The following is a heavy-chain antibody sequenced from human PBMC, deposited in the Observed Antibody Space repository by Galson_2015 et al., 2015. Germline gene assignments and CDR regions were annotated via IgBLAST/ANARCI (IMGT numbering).Heavy chain of an antibody. CDR1: GFTFSSYG. D-gene: IGHD3-3*01. CDR3: ARGCHYDFWSGYREPSYWYFDL. J-gene: IGHJ2*01. CDR2: ISSSSSTI. V-gene: IGHV3-48*02. Sequence: SLRLSCAASGFTFSSYGMNWVRQAPGKGLEWVSYISSSSSTIYYADSVKGRFTISRDNAKNSLYLQMNSLRDEDTAVYYCARGCHYDFWSGYREPSYWYFDLWGRGTLVTVSS.